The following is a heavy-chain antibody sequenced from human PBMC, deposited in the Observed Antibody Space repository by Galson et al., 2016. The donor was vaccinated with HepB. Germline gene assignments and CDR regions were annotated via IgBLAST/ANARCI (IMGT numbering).Heavy chain of an antibody. J-gene: IGHJ4*02. CDR2: ISYDGSNK. D-gene: IGHD3-16*02. CDR1: GFTFSSYA. Sequence: SLRLSCAASGFTFSSYAMHWVRQAPGKGLEWVAVISYDGSNKYYADSVKGRFTISRDNSKNTLYLQMNSLRTEDTAVYCCARTLEDYGWVSYRYPQDYWCQGTLVTVSS. V-gene: IGHV3-30-3*01. CDR3: ARTLEDYGWVSYRYPQDY.